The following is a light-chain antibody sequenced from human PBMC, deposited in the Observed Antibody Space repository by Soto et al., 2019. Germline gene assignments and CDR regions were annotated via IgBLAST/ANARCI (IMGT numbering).Light chain of an antibody. CDR2: GAS. CDR1: QSVISS. CDR3: QHYNNWLGT. V-gene: IGKV3-15*01. J-gene: IGKJ4*01. Sequence: EIVVTQSPALLSVSPGERVTLSCRASQSVISSIAWYQQKLGQAPRLLIYGASTRATGIPARFSGSGSGTEFFLTISSLQSEDFAMYYCQHYNNWLGTFGGGTKVELK.